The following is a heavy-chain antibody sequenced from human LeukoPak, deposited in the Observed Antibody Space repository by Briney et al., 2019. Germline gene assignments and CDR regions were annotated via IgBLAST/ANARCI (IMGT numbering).Heavy chain of an antibody. V-gene: IGHV3-23*01. CDR2: ISESGGSK. CDR1: GFTFSSYA. Sequence: GGSLRLSCAASGFTFSSYAMNWVRQAPGKGLEGVSAISESGGSKYYADSVKGRFTIPRDNSKNTLYLQMNSLRAEDTAVYYCAKDAYYYDSSGYYSPEYFQHWGQGTLVTVSS. CDR3: AKDAYYYDSSGYYSPEYFQH. J-gene: IGHJ1*01. D-gene: IGHD3-22*01.